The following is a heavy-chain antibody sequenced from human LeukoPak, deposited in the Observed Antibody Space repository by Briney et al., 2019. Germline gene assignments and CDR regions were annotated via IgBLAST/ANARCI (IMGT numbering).Heavy chain of an antibody. D-gene: IGHD6-6*01. CDR3: ARVMAARREDLNWFDT. CDR1: GGSISSTGSY. V-gene: IGHV4-39*07. CDR2: TYYSGNT. Sequence: PSETLSLTCTVSGGSISSTGSYWGWIRQPPGKGLEWIGSTYYSGNTYNPSLKSRVTISVDTSKNQVSLNLTSVNAADTATYYCARVMAARREDLNWFDTWGQGTVVTVSS. J-gene: IGHJ5*02.